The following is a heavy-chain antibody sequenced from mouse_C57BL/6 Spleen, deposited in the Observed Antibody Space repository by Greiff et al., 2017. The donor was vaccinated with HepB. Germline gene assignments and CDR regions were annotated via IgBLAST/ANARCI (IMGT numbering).Heavy chain of an antibody. V-gene: IGHV1-82*01. CDR2: IYPGDGDT. CDR1: GYAFSSSW. Sequence: QVQLQQSGPELVKPGASVKISCKASGYAFSSSWMNWVKQRPGKGLEWIGRIYPGDGDTNYNGKFKGKATLTADKSSSTAYMQLSSLTSEDSAVYFCARCPTGTGGGYFDYWGQGTTLTASS. J-gene: IGHJ2*01. CDR3: ARCPTGTGGGYFDY. D-gene: IGHD4-1*02.